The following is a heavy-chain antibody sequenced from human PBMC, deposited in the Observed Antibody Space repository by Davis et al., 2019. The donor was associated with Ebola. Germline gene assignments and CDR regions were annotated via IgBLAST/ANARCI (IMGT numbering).Heavy chain of an antibody. D-gene: IGHD2-15*01. J-gene: IGHJ4*02. V-gene: IGHV3-53*01. Sequence: PGGSLRLSCAVSGFVVSSYYMSWVRQAPGKGLEWLSVINSGGTKYYADSVKGRFTIPREDSKNTLYLQMSSLRADDTAVYYCVRGGWDNVMVVATIPLFDYWGPGTQVTVSS. CDR3: VRGGWDNVMVVATIPLFDY. CDR1: GFVVSSYY. CDR2: INSGGTK.